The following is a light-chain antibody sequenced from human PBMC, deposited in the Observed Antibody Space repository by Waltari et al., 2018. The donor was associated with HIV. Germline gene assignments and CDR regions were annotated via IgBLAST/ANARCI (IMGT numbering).Light chain of an antibody. CDR2: LNSDGSH. Sequence: QLVLTQSPSASASLGASVKLTCTLSSVHSSYAIAWHQQQPEKGPRYLMNLNSDGSHSKGDGIPDRFSGSSSGAERYLTISSLQSEDEADYYCQTWGTGSWVFGGGTKLTVL. J-gene: IGLJ3*02. CDR1: SVHSSYA. CDR3: QTWGTGSWV. V-gene: IGLV4-69*01.